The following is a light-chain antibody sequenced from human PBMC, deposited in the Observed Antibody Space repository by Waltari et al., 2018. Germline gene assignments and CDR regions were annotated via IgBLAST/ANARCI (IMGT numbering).Light chain of an antibody. V-gene: IGKV4-1*01. CDR3: QQYYSTPQT. J-gene: IGKJ3*01. CDR2: WVS. CDR1: QSVLYSSNNKNY. Sequence: DIVMTQSPDSLAVSLGARATINCKSSQSVLYSSNNKNYLAWYQQKPGQPPKLLIYWVSTRESGVPDRFSGSGSGTDFTLTISSLQAEDVAVYYCQQYYSTPQTFGPGTKVDIK.